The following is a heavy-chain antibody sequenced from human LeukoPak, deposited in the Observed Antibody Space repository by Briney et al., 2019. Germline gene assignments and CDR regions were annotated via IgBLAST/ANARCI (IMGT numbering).Heavy chain of an antibody. CDR2: ISSSGSTI. CDR3: ARTAGYQSYYFDY. J-gene: IGHJ4*02. CDR1: GFAFSSYE. V-gene: IGHV3-48*03. Sequence: PGGSLRLSCAASGFAFSSYEMNWVRQAPGKGLEWVSYISSSGSTIYYADSVKGRFTISRDNAKNSLYLQMNSLRAGDTAVYYCARTAGYQSYYFDYWGQGTLVTVSS. D-gene: IGHD2-21*02.